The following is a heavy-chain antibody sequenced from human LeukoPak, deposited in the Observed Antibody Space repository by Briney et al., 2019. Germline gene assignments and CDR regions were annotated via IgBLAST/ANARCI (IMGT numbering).Heavy chain of an antibody. CDR3: AKDDSSGYYFSFDY. Sequence: GGSLRLSCAASGFTFSDYYMSWVRQAPGKGLEWVSAISGSGGSTYYADSVKGRFTISRDNSKNTLYLQMNSLRAEDTAVYYCAKDDSSGYYFSFDYWGQGTLVTVSS. D-gene: IGHD3-22*01. J-gene: IGHJ4*02. V-gene: IGHV3-23*01. CDR1: GFTFSDYY. CDR2: ISGSGGST.